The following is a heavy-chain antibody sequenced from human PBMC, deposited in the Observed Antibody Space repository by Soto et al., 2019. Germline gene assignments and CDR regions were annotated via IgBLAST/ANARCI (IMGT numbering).Heavy chain of an antibody. CDR2: IKTAGDT. D-gene: IGHD3-3*01. J-gene: IGHJ4*02. V-gene: IGHV3-13*01. CDR3: ARRRSGYYARHFDY. CDR1: GFSFIDYD. Sequence: EVQLVESGGGLVQPGGSLRLSCAASGFSFIDYDIHWVRQATGKGLEWVSGIKTAGDTYYAGSVKGRFTISRENAKNSLYLQMSSLRAEDTAVYYCARRRSGYYARHFDYWGQGTLVTVSS.